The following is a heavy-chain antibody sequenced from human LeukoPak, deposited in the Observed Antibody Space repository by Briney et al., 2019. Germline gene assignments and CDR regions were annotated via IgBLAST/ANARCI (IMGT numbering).Heavy chain of an antibody. CDR3: TREARVGNWFDP. CDR1: GYTFTDYY. J-gene: IGHJ5*02. D-gene: IGHD2-2*01. Sequence: ASVKVSCRASGYTFTDYYIHWVRQAPGQGLEWMGWINPDNGGTDYAQKFQGRVTMTRDTSIRTVYMDLSRLRSDDTAVFYCTREARVGNWFDPWGQGTQVTVSS. CDR2: INPDNGGT. V-gene: IGHV1-2*02.